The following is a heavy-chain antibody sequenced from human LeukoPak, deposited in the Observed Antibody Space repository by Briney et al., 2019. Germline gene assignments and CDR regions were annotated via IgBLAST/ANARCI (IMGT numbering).Heavy chain of an antibody. J-gene: IGHJ5*02. D-gene: IGHD2-21*02. V-gene: IGHV4-59*01. CDR3: ARVAYCGGDCYSRFDP. CDR1: GFTFSSYA. CDR2: IYYSGST. Sequence: GSLRLSCAASGFTFSSYAMSWIRQPPGKGLEWIGYIYYSGSTNYNPSLKSRVTISVDTSKNQFSLKLSSVTAADTAVYYCARVAYCGGDCYSRFDPWGQGTLVTVSS.